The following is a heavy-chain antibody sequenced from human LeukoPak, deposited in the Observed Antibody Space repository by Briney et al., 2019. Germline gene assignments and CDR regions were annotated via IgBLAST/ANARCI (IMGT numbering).Heavy chain of an antibody. CDR1: GFTVSNNY. CDR3: VRNSGELGA. Sequence: GGSLRLSCAASGFTVSNNYMSWVRRAAGKGLEWVALIYSGGSTYYADSVKGRFTISRDNSKNTLHLQMNSLRAEDTAVYYCVRNSGELGAWGQGILVTVSS. J-gene: IGHJ5*02. D-gene: IGHD2-21*01. V-gene: IGHV3-53*01. CDR2: IYSGGST.